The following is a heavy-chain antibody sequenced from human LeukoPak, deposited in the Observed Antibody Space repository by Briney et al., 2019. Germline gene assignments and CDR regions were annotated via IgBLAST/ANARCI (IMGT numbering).Heavy chain of an antibody. J-gene: IGHJ4*02. CDR3: ARGGRYTPYYYDSSGYDY. CDR1: GGSISSYY. Sequence: SETLSLTCTVSGGSISSYYWSWIRQPPGKGLKWIGYIYYSGSTNYNPSLKSRVPISVDTSKNQFSLKLSSVTAADTAVYYCARGGRYTPYYYDSSGYDYWGQGTLVTVSS. V-gene: IGHV4-59*01. D-gene: IGHD3-22*01. CDR2: IYYSGST.